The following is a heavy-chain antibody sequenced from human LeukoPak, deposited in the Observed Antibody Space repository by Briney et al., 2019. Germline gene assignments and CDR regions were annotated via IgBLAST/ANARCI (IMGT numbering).Heavy chain of an antibody. D-gene: IGHD5-18*01. Sequence: ASVKVSCKASGGTFSSYAISWVRQAPGQGLEWMGGIIPIFGTATYAQKFQGRVTIIADKPTSTAYMELSSLRSEDTAVYYCARGYSYGFGGVYYYYYMDVWGKGTTVTISS. J-gene: IGHJ6*03. V-gene: IGHV1-69*06. CDR3: ARGYSYGFGGVYYYYYMDV. CDR1: GGTFSSYA. CDR2: IIPIFGTA.